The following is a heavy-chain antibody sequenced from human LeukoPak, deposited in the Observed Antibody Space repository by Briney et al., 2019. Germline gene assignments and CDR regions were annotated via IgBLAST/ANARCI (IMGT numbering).Heavy chain of an antibody. D-gene: IGHD2-2*02. CDR3: ARGTQYCASASCYNF. J-gene: IGHJ4*02. CDR1: GYTFSSYD. Sequence: ASVKVSCKASGYTFSSYDINWVRQAAGQGLEWMGWMNPNCGNTGCAQKFQGRVTMTRDTSINTAYMELRSLTSEDTAVYYCARGTQYCASASCYNFWGQGTLVTVSS. CDR2: MNPNCGNT. V-gene: IGHV1-8*01.